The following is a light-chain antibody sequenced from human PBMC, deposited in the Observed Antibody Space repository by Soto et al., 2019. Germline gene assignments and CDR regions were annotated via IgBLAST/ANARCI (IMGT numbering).Light chain of an antibody. CDR1: HNINEN. CDR2: RTS. J-gene: IGKJ1*01. V-gene: IGKV3-20*01. CDR3: QQYGSSGT. Sequence: IVMTQSPATLSVSPGERATPSCRASHNINENVAWYQQKPGQAPRLLMFRTSTRATGFPPRFSGSGSGTDFTLTISRLEPEDFAVYYCQQYGSSGTFGQGTKVDIK.